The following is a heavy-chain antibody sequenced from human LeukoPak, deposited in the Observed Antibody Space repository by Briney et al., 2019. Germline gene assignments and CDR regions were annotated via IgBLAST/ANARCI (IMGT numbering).Heavy chain of an antibody. V-gene: IGHV1-69*06. CDR3: ARDFIAADDAFDI. CDR2: IIPIFGTA. J-gene: IGHJ3*02. CDR1: GGTSSSYA. D-gene: IGHD6-25*01. Sequence: SVKVSCKASGGTSSSYAISWVRQAPGQGLEWMGGIIPIFGTANYAQKFQGRVTITADKSTSTAYMELSSLRSEDTAVYYCARDFIAADDAFDIWGQGTMVTVSS.